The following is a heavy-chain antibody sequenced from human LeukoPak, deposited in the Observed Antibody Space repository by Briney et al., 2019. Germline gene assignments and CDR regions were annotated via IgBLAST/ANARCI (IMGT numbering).Heavy chain of an antibody. CDR2: INPNSGGT. Sequence: ASVKVSCKASGYTFTGYYMHWVRQAPGQGLEWMGWINPNSGGTNYAQKFQGRVTMTTDTSTSTAYMELRSLRSDDTAVYYCARKSIFGVVIDFDYWGQGTLVTVSS. CDR3: ARKSIFGVVIDFDY. J-gene: IGHJ4*02. V-gene: IGHV1-2*02. D-gene: IGHD3-3*01. CDR1: GYTFTGYY.